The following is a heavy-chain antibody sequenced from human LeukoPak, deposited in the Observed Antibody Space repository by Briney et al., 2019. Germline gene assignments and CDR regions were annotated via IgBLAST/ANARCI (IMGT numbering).Heavy chain of an antibody. CDR3: AKDQVISGSEASDI. J-gene: IGHJ3*02. Sequence: GGSLRLSCAASGFTFSNYAMHWVREAPGKGLEWVSGITGSGLRTYYGDSVKGRFTIYRDNSKNTLYLQMNSLRADDTAVYYCAKDQVISGSEASDIWGQGTMVTVSS. V-gene: IGHV3-23*01. D-gene: IGHD2-21*01. CDR1: GFTFSNYA. CDR2: ITGSGLRT.